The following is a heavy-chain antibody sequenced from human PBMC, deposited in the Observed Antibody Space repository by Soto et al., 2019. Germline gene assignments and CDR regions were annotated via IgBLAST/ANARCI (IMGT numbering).Heavy chain of an antibody. CDR1: GFTFSSYG. CDR3: AKLHVLRFLVPWRIDY. Sequence: GGSLRLSCAASGFTFSSYGMHWVRQAPGKGLEWVAVISYDGSNKYYADSVKGRFTISRDNSKNTLYLQMNSLRAEDTAVYYCAKLHVLRFLVPWRIDYWGQGTLVTVSS. J-gene: IGHJ4*02. CDR2: ISYDGSNK. V-gene: IGHV3-30*18. D-gene: IGHD3-3*01.